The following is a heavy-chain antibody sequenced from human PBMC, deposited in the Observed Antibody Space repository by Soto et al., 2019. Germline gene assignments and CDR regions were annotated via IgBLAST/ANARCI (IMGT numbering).Heavy chain of an antibody. Sequence: SGPTLVNPTETLTLTCTVSGFSLTTGKMGVSWIRQPPGKALEWLAHIFSDNERSYSTSLQGRLTISKDTSGSQVVLSMNNVDPVDTATYYCARMKVDSYQFYYAMDVWGQGTTVTVSS. CDR1: GFSLTTGKMG. D-gene: IGHD3-9*01. V-gene: IGHV2-26*01. CDR2: IFSDNER. CDR3: ARMKVDSYQFYYAMDV. J-gene: IGHJ6*02.